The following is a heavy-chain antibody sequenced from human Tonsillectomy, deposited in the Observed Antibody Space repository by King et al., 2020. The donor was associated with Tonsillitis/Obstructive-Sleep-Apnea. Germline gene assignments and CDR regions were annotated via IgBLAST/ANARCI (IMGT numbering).Heavy chain of an antibody. CDR3: ARGSMITFGGVNFDY. Sequence: QLVQSGGGLVQPGGSLRLSCAASGFTFSGYSMNWVRQAPGKGLEWVSYISSSSSTIYYADSVKGRFTISRDNAKNSLYLQMNSLRDEDTAVYYCARGSMITFGGVNFDYWGQGTLVTVSS. CDR1: GFTFSGYS. D-gene: IGHD3-16*01. CDR2: ISSSSSTI. J-gene: IGHJ4*02. V-gene: IGHV3-48*02.